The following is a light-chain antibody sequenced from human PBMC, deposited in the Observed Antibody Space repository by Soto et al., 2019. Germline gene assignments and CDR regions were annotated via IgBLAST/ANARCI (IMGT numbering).Light chain of an antibody. Sequence: EIVMTQSPTTLSVSPGERATLSCRASQSVISNVAWYQQKPGQAPRLLIYGASNRATGIPDRFSGSGSGTDFTLTISSLQSEDFAVYYCQQYTNWPPNTFGQGTRLEIK. CDR2: GAS. V-gene: IGKV3D-15*01. CDR3: QQYTNWPPNT. CDR1: QSVISN. J-gene: IGKJ5*01.